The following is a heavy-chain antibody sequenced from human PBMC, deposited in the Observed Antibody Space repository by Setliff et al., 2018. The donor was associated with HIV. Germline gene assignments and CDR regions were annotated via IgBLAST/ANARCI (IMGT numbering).Heavy chain of an antibody. D-gene: IGHD6-13*01. CDR3: ARGQSNRWYVKVPYDMDV. Sequence: PGGSLRLSCAVSGFTFSSYGMHWVRQAPGKGLEWVAVISYDGSDKYYPDSVKGRFTISRENSKNTLYLQMNSLRAEDTAVYYCARGQSNRWYVKVPYDMDVWGKGTTVTVSS. CDR1: GFTFSSYG. CDR2: ISYDGSDK. V-gene: IGHV3-30*03. J-gene: IGHJ6*03.